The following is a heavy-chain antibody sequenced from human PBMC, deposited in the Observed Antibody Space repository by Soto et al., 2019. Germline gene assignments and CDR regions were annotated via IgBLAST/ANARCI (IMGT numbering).Heavy chain of an antibody. J-gene: IGHJ3*02. V-gene: IGHV1-3*01. D-gene: IGHD3-16*01. CDR2: INAGNGNT. CDR1: GYTFTSYA. Sequence: GASVKVSCKASGYTFTSYAMHWVRQAPGQRLEWMGWINAGNGNTKYSQKFQGRVTITRDTSTSTAYMELRSLRSDDTAVYYCAIQKGYDYIWVHAFEIWGQGTMVTVSS. CDR3: AIQKGYDYIWVHAFEI.